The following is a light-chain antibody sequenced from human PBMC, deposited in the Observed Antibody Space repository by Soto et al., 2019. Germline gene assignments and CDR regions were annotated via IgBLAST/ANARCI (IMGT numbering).Light chain of an antibody. CDR3: LQHNSYPQT. Sequence: DIQMTQSPSSLSASVGDRVTITCRASQGIRDALGWYQQKPGKAPKRLIYAASSLQSGVPSRFSGSGSGTEFTITMSSLQPEDFATYYCLQHNSYPQTCGQGTKVEIK. V-gene: IGKV1-17*01. CDR2: AAS. J-gene: IGKJ1*01. CDR1: QGIRDA.